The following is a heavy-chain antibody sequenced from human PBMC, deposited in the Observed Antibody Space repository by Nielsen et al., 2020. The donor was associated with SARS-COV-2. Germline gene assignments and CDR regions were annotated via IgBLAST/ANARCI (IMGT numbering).Heavy chain of an antibody. CDR2: IDPSGGST. J-gene: IGHJ6*02. CDR3: ARAPSDYYGMDV. V-gene: IGHV1-46*04. Sequence: ASVKVSCKASGYVFTSYWIHWVRQAPGQGLEWMGIIDPSGGSTRYAQRLQGRVAITRDTSTRTVYIDLTSLRSEDMAVYYCARAPSDYYGMDVWGQGTRSPSP. D-gene: IGHD3-3*01. CDR1: GYVFTSYW.